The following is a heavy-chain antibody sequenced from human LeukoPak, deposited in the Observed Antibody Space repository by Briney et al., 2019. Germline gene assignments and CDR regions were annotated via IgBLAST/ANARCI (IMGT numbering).Heavy chain of an antibody. CDR1: GYSISINYY. J-gene: IGHJ5*02. CDR3: ARDLGYGSGNWFAP. D-gene: IGHD3-10*01. V-gene: IGHV4-38-2*02. Sequence: SETLSLTCTVSGYSISINYYWGWIRQPPGKGLEWIGTIYHTGSTYYNPSLKSRVTMSVGMSKSQFSLKLTSVTAADTAVYYCARDLGYGSGNWFAPWGQGTLVTVSS. CDR2: IYHTGST.